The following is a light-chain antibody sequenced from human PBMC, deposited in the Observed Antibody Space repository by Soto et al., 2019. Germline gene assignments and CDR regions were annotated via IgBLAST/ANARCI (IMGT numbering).Light chain of an antibody. J-gene: IGKJ1*01. CDR1: QSNSSSQ. CDR2: DAS. V-gene: IGKV3-20*01. CDR3: QQYGSSPRT. Sequence: EIVLTQSPGTLSLSPGERATLSCRASQSNSSSQLAWYQQKPGQAPRLLIHDASSRATGISDRFTGSGSGTDFTLTITTLEPEDFAVYYCQQYGSSPRTFGLGTKVEI.